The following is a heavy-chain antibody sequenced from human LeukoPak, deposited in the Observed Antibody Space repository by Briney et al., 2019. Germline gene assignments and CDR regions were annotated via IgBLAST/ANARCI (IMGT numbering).Heavy chain of an antibody. V-gene: IGHV1-18*01. CDR3: AREPEGYCSGGSCYAGPHYFDY. CDR2: ISAYNGNT. Sequence: ASVKVSCKASGYTFTSYGIIWVRQAPGQGLEWMGWISAYNGNTDYAQKLQGRVTMTTDTSTSTAYMELRSLRSDDKAVYYCAREPEGYCSGGSCYAGPHYFDYWGQGTLVTVSS. J-gene: IGHJ4*02. CDR1: GYTFTSYG. D-gene: IGHD2-15*01.